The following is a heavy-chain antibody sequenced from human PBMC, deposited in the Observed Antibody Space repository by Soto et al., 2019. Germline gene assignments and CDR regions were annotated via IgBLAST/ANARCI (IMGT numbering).Heavy chain of an antibody. CDR3: ARWPSISSSEGYFDY. J-gene: IGHJ4*02. CDR2: ISGYNGNT. CDR1: GYTLASFG. Sequence: ASVKVSCKASGYTLASFGISWVRQAPGQGLEWMGWISGYNGNTNYAQKVQGRVTMTADTATSTAYMELRSLRSDDTAVYYCARWPSISSSEGYFDYWGQGTLVTVSS. D-gene: IGHD2-2*01. V-gene: IGHV1-18*01.